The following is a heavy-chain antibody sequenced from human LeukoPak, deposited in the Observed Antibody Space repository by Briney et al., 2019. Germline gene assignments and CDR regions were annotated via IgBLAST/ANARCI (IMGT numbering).Heavy chain of an antibody. Sequence: SETLSLTCAVYGGSFSGYYWSWIRQPPGKGLEWIGSIFYSGITYYNPPLKSRVTTSVDTSKNQFSLKLTPVTAADTAVYYCARSKTGIVDYWGQGTLVTVSS. CDR1: GGSFSGYY. CDR3: ARSKTGIVDY. CDR2: IFYSGIT. D-gene: IGHD2-21*01. V-gene: IGHV4-34*12. J-gene: IGHJ4*02.